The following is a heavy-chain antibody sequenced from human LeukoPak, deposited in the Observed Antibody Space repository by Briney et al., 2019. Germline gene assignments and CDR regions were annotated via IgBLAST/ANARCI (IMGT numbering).Heavy chain of an antibody. CDR2: IYTSGST. V-gene: IGHV4-61*02. Sequence: PSETLSLTCTVSGGSISSGSYYWSWIRQPAGKGLEWIGRIYTSGSTNYNPSLKSRVTISVDTSKNQFSLKLSSVTAADTAVYYCARGTYYYDSSGYIEVGKHAYWGQGTLVTVSS. D-gene: IGHD3-22*01. CDR3: ARGTYYYDSSGYIEVGKHAY. CDR1: GGSISSGSYY. J-gene: IGHJ4*02.